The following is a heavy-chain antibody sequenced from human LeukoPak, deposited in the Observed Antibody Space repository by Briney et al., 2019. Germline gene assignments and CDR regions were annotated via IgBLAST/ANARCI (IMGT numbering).Heavy chain of an antibody. CDR3: AKAEQQLD. CDR2: ISYDGSNK. J-gene: IGHJ4*02. D-gene: IGHD6-13*01. V-gene: IGHV3-30*18. CDR1: GFTFSSYG. Sequence: GGSLRLSCAASGFTFSSYGMHWVRQAPGKGLEWVAVISYDGSNKYCADSVKGRFTISRDNSKNTLYLQMNSLRAEDTAVYYCAKAEQQLDWGQGTLVTVSS.